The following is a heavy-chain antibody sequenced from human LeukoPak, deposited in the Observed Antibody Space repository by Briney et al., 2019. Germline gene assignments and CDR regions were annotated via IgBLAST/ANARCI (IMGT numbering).Heavy chain of an antibody. D-gene: IGHD3-10*01. CDR2: IIPILGIA. CDR3: ASFYYGSGSYLQFDY. J-gene: IGHJ4*02. CDR1: GGTFSSYA. V-gene: IGHV1-69*04. Sequence: SVKVSCKASGGTFSSYAISWVRQAPGQGLEWMGRIIPILGIANYAQKFQGRVTITADKSTSTAYMELSSLRSEDTAVYYCASFYYGSGSYLQFDYWGQGTLVTVSS.